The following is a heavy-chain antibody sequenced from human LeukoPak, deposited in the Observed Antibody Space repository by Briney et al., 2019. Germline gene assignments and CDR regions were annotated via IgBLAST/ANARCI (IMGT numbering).Heavy chain of an antibody. Sequence: GRSLTLSCAASGFAFNDFAMYWVRQAPGKGLDWVALIRRDGSHKYYAHSIKGRFTISRDNSKNTLYLQMSSLRAEDTAVYYCAKSSIMFAAGRLGSIDFWGPGTPGTVSS. V-gene: IGHV3-33*06. J-gene: IGHJ4*02. CDR3: AKSSIMFAAGRLGSIDF. D-gene: IGHD6-25*01. CDR2: IRRDGSHK. CDR1: GFAFNDFA.